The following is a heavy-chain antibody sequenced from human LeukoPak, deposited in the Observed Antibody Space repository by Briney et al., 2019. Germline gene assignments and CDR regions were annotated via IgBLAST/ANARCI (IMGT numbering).Heavy chain of an antibody. D-gene: IGHD3-10*01. J-gene: IGHJ4*02. Sequence: GTSLRLSCAVSGFAFSSLAMHWVRQAPGKGLEWVAVISYDGSNKYYADSVKGRFTISRDNSKNTLYLQMNSLRAEDTAVYYCARGHFEVLLWFGETHGDFDYWGQGTLVTVSS. V-gene: IGHV3-30-3*01. CDR2: ISYDGSNK. CDR1: GFAFSSLA. CDR3: ARGHFEVLLWFGETHGDFDY.